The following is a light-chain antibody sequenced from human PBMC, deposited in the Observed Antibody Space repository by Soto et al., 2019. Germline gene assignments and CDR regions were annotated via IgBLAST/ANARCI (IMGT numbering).Light chain of an antibody. V-gene: IGLV2-14*01. Sequence: QSALTQPASVSGSPGQSITISCTGTTSDVGDYNYVSWYQQHPGKAPKLMIYDVRNRPSGVSNRFSGSKSGNTASLIISGLQAEDEADYYCSSYRNTNTLVVFGGGTQLTVL. J-gene: IGLJ2*01. CDR1: TSDVGDYNY. CDR3: SSYRNTNTLVV. CDR2: DVR.